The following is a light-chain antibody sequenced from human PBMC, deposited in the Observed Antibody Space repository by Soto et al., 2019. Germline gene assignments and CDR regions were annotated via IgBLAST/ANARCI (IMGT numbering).Light chain of an antibody. CDR3: QQRSDWPPA. V-gene: IGKV3-11*01. Sequence: EIVLTQSPATLSLSPGERATLSCRASQSISSYLAWYQQKPGKAPRLLISDASNRATGIPARFSGSGSGTEFTLTISSLEPADFAVYYCQQRSDWPPAFGQGTKVEVK. CDR1: QSISSY. J-gene: IGKJ1*01. CDR2: DAS.